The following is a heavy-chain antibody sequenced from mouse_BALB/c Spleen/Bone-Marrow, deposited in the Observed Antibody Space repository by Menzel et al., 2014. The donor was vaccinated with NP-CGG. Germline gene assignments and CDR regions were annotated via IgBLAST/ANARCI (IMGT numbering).Heavy chain of an antibody. CDR3: ARDYYGSSYDY. V-gene: IGHV1-82*01. CDR1: GYAFSSSW. D-gene: IGHD1-1*01. CDR2: IYPGDGDT. Sequence: VQLQQSGPELVKPGASVKISCKASGYAFSSSWMNWGKQRPGQGLEWIGRIYPGDGDTNYNGKFKGKATLTADKSSSTAYMQLSSLTSVDSAVYFCARDYYGSSYDYCGQGTTLTVSS. J-gene: IGHJ2*01.